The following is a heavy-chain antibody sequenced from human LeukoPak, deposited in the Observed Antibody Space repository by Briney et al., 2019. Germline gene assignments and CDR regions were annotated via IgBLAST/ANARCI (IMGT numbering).Heavy chain of an antibody. D-gene: IGHD3-22*01. CDR2: ISAYNGNT. Sequence: GASVKVSCKASGYTFTSYGISWVRQAPGQGLEWMGWISAYNGNTNYAQKLQGRATMTTDTSTSTAYMELRSLRSDDTAVYYCARDLGYYDSSGYPGAFDIWGQGTMVTVSS. V-gene: IGHV1-18*01. J-gene: IGHJ3*02. CDR1: GYTFTSYG. CDR3: ARDLGYYDSSGYPGAFDI.